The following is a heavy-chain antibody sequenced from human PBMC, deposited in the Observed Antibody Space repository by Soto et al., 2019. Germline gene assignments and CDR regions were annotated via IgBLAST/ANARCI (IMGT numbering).Heavy chain of an antibody. J-gene: IGHJ4*02. Sequence: GSLRLSCAASGFTFSSYAMHWVRQAPGKGLEWVAVISYDGSNKYYADSVKGRFTISRDNSKNTLYLQMNSLRAEDTAVYYCARDPSVLRYFAWLSSKFDYWGQGTLVTVSS. CDR3: ARDPSVLRYFAWLSSKFDY. CDR1: GFTFSSYA. V-gene: IGHV3-30-3*01. CDR2: ISYDGSNK. D-gene: IGHD3-9*01.